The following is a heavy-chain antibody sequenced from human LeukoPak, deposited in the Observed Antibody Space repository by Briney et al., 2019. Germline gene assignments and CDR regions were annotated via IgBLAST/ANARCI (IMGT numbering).Heavy chain of an antibody. J-gene: IGHJ4*02. CDR3: AKPDDYVWGSHFDY. V-gene: IGHV3-23*01. D-gene: IGHD3-16*01. CDR1: GFTFSSYG. CDR2: ISGSGGST. Sequence: GGSLRLSCAASGFTFSSYGMSWVRQAPGKGLEWVSAISGSGGSTYYADSVKGRFTISRDNSKNTLYLQMNSLRAEDTAVYYCAKPDDYVWGSHFDYWGQGTLVTVSS.